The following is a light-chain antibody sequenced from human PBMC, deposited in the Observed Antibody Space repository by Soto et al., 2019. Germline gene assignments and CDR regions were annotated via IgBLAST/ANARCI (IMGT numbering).Light chain of an antibody. Sequence: DIQMTQSPSSVSASVGDKVTITCRASQGISTWLAWYQRKPGKAPKLLIHLVSSLQIGVPSRFSGSGSGTDFTLTISSLQPEDFATYYCQQGNSFPWTFGQGTKVEIK. CDR2: LVS. V-gene: IGKV1-12*01. CDR3: QQGNSFPWT. CDR1: QGISTW. J-gene: IGKJ1*01.